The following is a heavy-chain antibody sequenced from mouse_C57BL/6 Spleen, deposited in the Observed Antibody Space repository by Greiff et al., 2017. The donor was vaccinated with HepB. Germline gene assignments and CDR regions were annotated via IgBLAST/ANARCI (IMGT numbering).Heavy chain of an antibody. CDR3: ARRGDGYYAY. CDR2: INPNNGGT. CDR1: GYTFTDYN. D-gene: IGHD2-3*01. V-gene: IGHV1-18*01. Sequence: VQLQQSGPELVKPGASVKIPCKASGYTFTDYNMDWVKQSHGKSLEWIGDINPNNGGTIYNQKFKGKATLTVDKSSSTAYMELRSLTSEDTAVYYCARRGDGYYAYWGQGTLVTVSA. J-gene: IGHJ3*01.